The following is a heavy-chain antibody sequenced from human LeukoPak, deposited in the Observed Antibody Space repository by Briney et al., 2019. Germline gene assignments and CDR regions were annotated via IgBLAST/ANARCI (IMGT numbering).Heavy chain of an antibody. V-gene: IGHV3-72*01. CDR1: GFTFSDHY. Sequence: PGGSLRLSCAASGFTFSDHYMDWVRQAPGKGLEGVGRTRNKANSYTTEYAASVKGRFTISRDDSKNSLYLQMNSLRAEDTAVYYCARGRDSSSSYPGYWGQGTLVTVSS. CDR2: TRNKANSYTT. D-gene: IGHD6-6*01. J-gene: IGHJ4*02. CDR3: ARGRDSSSSYPGY.